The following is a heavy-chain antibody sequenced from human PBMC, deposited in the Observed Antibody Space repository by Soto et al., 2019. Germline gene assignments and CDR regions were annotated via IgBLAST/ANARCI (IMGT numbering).Heavy chain of an antibody. CDR2: IYPGDSDT. D-gene: IGHD2-15*01. V-gene: IGHV5-51*03. J-gene: IGHJ4*02. Sequence: EVQLVQSGAEVKKPGESLKISCKGSGYSFTSHWIGWVRQMSGKGPEWMGIIYPGDSDTRYSPSFQGRVTISADKSINPAYLQWSSLKASDTGMYYCASRGSCSGGFCYSFEYWGQGTLVTVSS. CDR1: GYSFTSHW. CDR3: ASRGSCSGGFCYSFEY.